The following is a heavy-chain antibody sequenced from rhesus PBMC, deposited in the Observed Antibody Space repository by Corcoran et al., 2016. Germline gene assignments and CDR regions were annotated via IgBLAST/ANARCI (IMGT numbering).Heavy chain of an antibody. CDR3: GGAVGSSRKRGWLDY. D-gene: IGHD4-29*01. V-gene: IGHV4-127*01. Sequence: QVQLQESGPAVVKPSETLSLTCAVSGGSISSGYGWSWIRQPPGKGLGWIGYIGGRRGGTKDNPSLRGRGTISKDTSRNQWSRRLSAVTAADTAVDYCGGAVGSSRKRGWLDYWGQGVRVTVSS. CDR2: IGGRRGGT. J-gene: IGHJ4*01. CDR1: GGSISSGYG.